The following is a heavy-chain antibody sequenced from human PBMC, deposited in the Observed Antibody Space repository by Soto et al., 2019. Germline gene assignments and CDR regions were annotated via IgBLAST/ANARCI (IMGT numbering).Heavy chain of an antibody. Sequence: SETLSLTCTVSGGSINGGDYHWTWVRQTPGKGLEWIGAIYYSGSTYYNPSLKSRIRISVDTSKNQFSLKLSSVTAADTAVYYCAGDYRSPSGGMDVWRQGTTVTVSS. CDR3: AGDYRSPSGGMDV. CDR2: IYYSGST. V-gene: IGHV4-30-4*01. J-gene: IGHJ6*02. CDR1: GGSINGGDYH. D-gene: IGHD3-16*02.